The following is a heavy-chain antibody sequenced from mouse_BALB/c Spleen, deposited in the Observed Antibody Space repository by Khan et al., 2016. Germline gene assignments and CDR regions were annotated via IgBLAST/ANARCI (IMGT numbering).Heavy chain of an antibody. CDR1: GYSITSAYA. CDR3: SRRPPWYFDV. CDR2: ISYSGIV. J-gene: IGHJ1*01. Sequence: EVELVESGPGLVKPSQSLSLTCTVTGYSITSAYAWNWIRQFPGNKLEWMGYISYSGIVSYNPSLQSRISITRDTFQNQSFLQLNSVTSEDTATYYCSRRPPWYFDVWGAGTTVTVSS. V-gene: IGHV3-2*02.